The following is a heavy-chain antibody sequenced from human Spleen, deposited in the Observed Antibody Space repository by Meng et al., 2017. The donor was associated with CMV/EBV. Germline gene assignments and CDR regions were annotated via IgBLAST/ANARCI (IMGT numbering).Heavy chain of an antibody. V-gene: IGHV1-2*02. CDR2: IYPNTGGT. Sequence: ASVKVSCKASGYTFTGHYMHWVRQAPGQGLEWMGWIYPNTGGTNFLQKFQGRVTMTRDTSISTAYMDLSRLRLDDTAVYYCARELYAGGDTSSSLDVWGQGTTVTVSS. CDR1: GYTFTGHY. CDR3: ARELYAGGDTSSSLDV. J-gene: IGHJ6*02. D-gene: IGHD2-21*02.